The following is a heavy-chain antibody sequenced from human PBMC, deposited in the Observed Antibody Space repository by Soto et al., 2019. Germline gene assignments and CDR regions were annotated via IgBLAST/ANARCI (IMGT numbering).Heavy chain of an antibody. V-gene: IGHV1-8*01. J-gene: IGHJ6*03. CDR2: MNPNSGNT. CDR1: GYTFTSYD. Sequence: VASVKVSCKASGYTFTSYDINWVRLATGQGLEWMGWMNPNSGNTGYAQKFQGRVTMTRNTSISTAYMELSSLRSEDTAVYYCARGPLLDYSNYIYYYYYYMDVWGKGTMVTVSS. CDR3: ARGPLLDYSNYIYYYYYYMDV. D-gene: IGHD4-4*01.